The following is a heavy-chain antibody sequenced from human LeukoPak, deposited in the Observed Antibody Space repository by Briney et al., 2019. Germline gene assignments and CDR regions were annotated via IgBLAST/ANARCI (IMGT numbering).Heavy chain of an antibody. D-gene: IGHD6-13*01. Sequence: GGSLRLSCAASGFTFSSYAMSWVRQAPGKGLEWVSAISGSGGSTYYADSVKGRFTISRNNSKNTLYLQMNSLRAEDTAVYYCAKGIAAAGSYYFDYWGQGTLVTVSS. V-gene: IGHV3-23*01. CDR3: AKGIAAAGSYYFDY. CDR2: ISGSGGST. J-gene: IGHJ4*02. CDR1: GFTFSSYA.